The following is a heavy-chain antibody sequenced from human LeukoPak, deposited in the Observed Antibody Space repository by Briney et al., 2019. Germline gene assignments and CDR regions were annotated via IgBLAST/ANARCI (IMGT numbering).Heavy chain of an antibody. D-gene: IGHD3-10*01. Sequence: GESLKISCAASGFTFSSYGMHWVRQAPGKGLEWVAVISYDGSNKYYADSVKGRFTISRDNSKNTLYLQMNSLRAEDTAVYYCAKGASALWFGEFLYWGQGTLVTVSS. V-gene: IGHV3-30*18. CDR3: AKGASALWFGEFLY. J-gene: IGHJ4*02. CDR1: GFTFSSYG. CDR2: ISYDGSNK.